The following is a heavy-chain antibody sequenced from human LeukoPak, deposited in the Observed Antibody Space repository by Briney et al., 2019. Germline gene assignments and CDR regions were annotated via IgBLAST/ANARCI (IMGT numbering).Heavy chain of an antibody. V-gene: IGHV1-18*01. CDR1: GQTFSSYG. Sequence: LRASVKVSCKTSGQTFSSYGFSWVRQAPGQGLEWMGWISGYNGNTKFEEKFQDRVTMTTDTSTNTAYMELRSLRPDDTATYYCATGYPKRRPSDMLTVPLFDYWGQGSLVIVSS. J-gene: IGHJ4*02. CDR2: ISGYNGNT. CDR3: ATGYPKRRPSDMLTVPLFDY. D-gene: IGHD3-9*01.